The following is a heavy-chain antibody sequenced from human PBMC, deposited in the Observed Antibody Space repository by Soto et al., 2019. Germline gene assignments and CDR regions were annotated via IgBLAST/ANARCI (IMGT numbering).Heavy chain of an antibody. CDR3: ARDRRGGNYALDY. CDR1: GGSVSSGSYY. D-gene: IGHD4-4*01. V-gene: IGHV4-61*01. Sequence: QVQLQESGPGLVKPSETLSLTCTVSGGSVSSGSYYWSWIRQPPGKGLEWIGYIYYSGSTNYNPPLKSRVTISVDTSKNQFSLKLSSVTAADTAVYYCARDRRGGNYALDYWGQGTLVTVSS. J-gene: IGHJ4*02. CDR2: IYYSGST.